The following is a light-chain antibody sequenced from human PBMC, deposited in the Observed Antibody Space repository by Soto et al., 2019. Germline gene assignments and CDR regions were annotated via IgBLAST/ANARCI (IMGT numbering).Light chain of an antibody. J-gene: IGKJ2*01. CDR1: QNVSNW. Sequence: DVEMTQSPSTLPTSIGDRVTINCRASQNVSNWLAWYQQKPGKAPKLLIYKASRLESGVPSRFSASGSGTDFTPTLHSLQFDDFSTYFCQQYRKESTFGQGTKLEIK. CDR2: KAS. V-gene: IGKV1-5*03. CDR3: QQYRKEST.